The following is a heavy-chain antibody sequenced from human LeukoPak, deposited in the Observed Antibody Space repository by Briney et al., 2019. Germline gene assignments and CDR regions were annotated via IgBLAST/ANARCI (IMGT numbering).Heavy chain of an antibody. CDR1: GFTFSSYSMN. Sequence: GSLRLSCAASGFTFSSYSMNWVRQAPGKGLEWIGSIYYSGSTYYNPSLKSRVTISVDTSKNQFSLKLSSVTAADTAVYYCARRSLIVVVISAFDIWGQGTMVTVSS. V-gene: IGHV4-59*05. CDR2: IYYSGST. D-gene: IGHD3-22*01. CDR3: ARRSLIVVVISAFDI. J-gene: IGHJ3*02.